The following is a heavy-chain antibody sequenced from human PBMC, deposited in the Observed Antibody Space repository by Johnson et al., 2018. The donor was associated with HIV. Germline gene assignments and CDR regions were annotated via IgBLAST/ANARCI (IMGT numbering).Heavy chain of an antibody. CDR2: ISYDGSKK. Sequence: QVQLVESGGGGVQPGRSLRLSCAASGFTFSHYDMHWVRQAPGKGLEWVAVISYDGSKKYYADSVKGRVTISRDNSKNMLYLQMNSLRSEDSALYYCATDLYSSGFDLWCQGTMVTVSS. J-gene: IGHJ3*01. D-gene: IGHD6-19*01. CDR1: GFTFSHYD. V-gene: IGHV3-30*19. CDR3: ATDLYSSGFDL.